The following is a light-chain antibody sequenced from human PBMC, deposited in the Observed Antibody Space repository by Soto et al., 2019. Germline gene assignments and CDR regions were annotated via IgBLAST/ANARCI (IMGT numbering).Light chain of an antibody. Sequence: QSVLTQPPSASGSPGQSVTISCTGTSSDVGGYNYVSWYQQHPGKVPKLIIYEVSKRPSGVPDRFSGSKSGNTASLTVSGLQAEDEADYYCRSYAGSDNFVFGTGTKVTVL. CDR2: EVS. CDR3: RSYAGSDNFV. V-gene: IGLV2-8*01. CDR1: SSDVGGYNY. J-gene: IGLJ1*01.